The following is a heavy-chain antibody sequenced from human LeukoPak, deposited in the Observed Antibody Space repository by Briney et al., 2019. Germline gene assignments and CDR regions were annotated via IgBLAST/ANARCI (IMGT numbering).Heavy chain of an antibody. V-gene: IGHV4-34*01. CDR1: GGSFSGYY. CDR3: ARGNSLRRLYGYYFDY. D-gene: IGHD3-10*01. J-gene: IGHJ4*02. CDR2: INHSGST. Sequence: SETLSLTCAVYGGSFSGYYWSWIRQPPGKGLEWIGVINHSGSTNYNPSLKSRVTISVDTSKNQFSLKLSSVTAADTAVYYCARGNSLRRLYGYYFDYWGQGTLVTVSS.